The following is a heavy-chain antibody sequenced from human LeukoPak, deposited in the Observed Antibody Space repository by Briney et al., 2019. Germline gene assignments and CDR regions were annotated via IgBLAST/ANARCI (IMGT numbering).Heavy chain of an antibody. CDR1: GMPFWRHA. D-gene: IGHD4-11*01. Sequence: HPGGSLRLSCAASGMPFWRHAMNWVRQAPGKGLEWVSSIYAAATATYYADSVKGRFTISRDNSKNTLWLQMDSLRAEDTAIYYCVKSLHDSTTYWSEFRGFDIWGQGTMVTVSS. V-gene: IGHV3-23*01. J-gene: IGHJ3*02. CDR3: VKSLHDSTTYWSEFRGFDI. CDR2: IYAAATAT.